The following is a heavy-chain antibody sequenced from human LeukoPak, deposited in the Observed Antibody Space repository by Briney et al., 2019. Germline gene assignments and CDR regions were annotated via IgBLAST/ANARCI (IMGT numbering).Heavy chain of an antibody. CDR3: ARGSVRVRGVYYYYYMDV. CDR2: INHSGST. CDR1: GGSFSGYY. Sequence: PSETLSLTCAVYGGSFSGYYWSWIRQPPGKGLEWIGEINHSGSTYYNPSLKSRVTISVDTSKNQFSLKLSSVTAADTAVYYCARGSVRVRGVYYYYYMDVWGKGTTVTVSS. V-gene: IGHV4-34*01. J-gene: IGHJ6*03. D-gene: IGHD3-10*01.